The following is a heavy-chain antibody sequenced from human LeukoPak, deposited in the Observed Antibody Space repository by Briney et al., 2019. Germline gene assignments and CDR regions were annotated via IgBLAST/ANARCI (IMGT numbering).Heavy chain of an antibody. Sequence: PSETLSLTCTVSGGSISSGGYSWSWIRQPPGKGLEWIGYIYHSGSTYYNPSLKSRVTISVDRSKNQFSLKLSSVTAADTAVYYCARGFYGSAFDIWGQGTMVTVSS. CDR2: IYHSGST. CDR3: ARGFYGSAFDI. CDR1: GGSISSGGYS. J-gene: IGHJ3*02. D-gene: IGHD1-14*01. V-gene: IGHV4-30-2*01.